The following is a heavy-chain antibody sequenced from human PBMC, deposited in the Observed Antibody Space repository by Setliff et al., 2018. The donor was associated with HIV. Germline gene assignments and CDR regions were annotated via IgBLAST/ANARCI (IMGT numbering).Heavy chain of an antibody. CDR2: IKSQPDGGTS. Sequence: GGSLRLSCAASGFTFFNNVWMHWVRQAPGKGLEWIGYIKSQPDGGTSDYAAPVKGRFTISRDDSQSTLYLQMNSLKTEDTGIYYCTASIGWGGGHIPTWGQGAPVTVSS. V-gene: IGHV3-15*01. CDR3: TASIGWGGGHIPT. J-gene: IGHJ5*02. CDR1: GFTFFNNVW. D-gene: IGHD3-16*01.